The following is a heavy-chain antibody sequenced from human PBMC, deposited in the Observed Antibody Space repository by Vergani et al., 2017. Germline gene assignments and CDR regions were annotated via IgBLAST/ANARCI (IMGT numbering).Heavy chain of an antibody. CDR1: FFPFPLSS. D-gene: IGHD5-18*01. V-gene: IGHV1-58*01. CDR3: AADLSPDTAMDQ. Sequence: RKRGKEGKEGTRRVHSFPVSFPSSFFPFPLSSLPWGGQSLGQRLEFLGWIVVGSGNTNYAQKFQERVTITRDISTSTAYMELSSLRSEDTAVYYCAADLSPDTAMDQWGQGTLVTVSS. CDR2: IVVGSGNT. J-gene: IGHJ4*02.